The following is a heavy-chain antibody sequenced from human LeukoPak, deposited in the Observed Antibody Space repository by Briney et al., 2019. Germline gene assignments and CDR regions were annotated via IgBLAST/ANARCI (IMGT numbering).Heavy chain of an antibody. D-gene: IGHD3-22*01. Sequence: GGSLRLSCAASGFTFSSYAMSWVRQAPGKGLEWVSAISGSGGSTYYADSVKGRFTISRDNSKNTLYLQMNSLRAEDTAVYYCASREYYYDSSGYYYSYFQHWGQGTLVTVSS. CDR1: GFTFSSYA. V-gene: IGHV3-23*01. J-gene: IGHJ1*01. CDR2: ISGSGGST. CDR3: ASREYYYDSSGYYYSYFQH.